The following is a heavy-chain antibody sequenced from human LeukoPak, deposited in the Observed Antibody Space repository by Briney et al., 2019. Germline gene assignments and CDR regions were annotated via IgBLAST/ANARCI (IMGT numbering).Heavy chain of an antibody. J-gene: IGHJ4*02. D-gene: IGHD3-10*01. V-gene: IGHV3-30-3*02. CDR1: GFTFSSYA. Sequence: GRSLRLSCAASGFTFSSYAMHWVRQAPGKGLEWVAVISYDGSNKYYADSVKGRFTISRDNSKNTLYLQMSSLRPEDTAVYYCAKPPYGSGTCAPFDYWGQGTLVAVSS. CDR2: ISYDGSNK. CDR3: AKPPYGSGTCAPFDY.